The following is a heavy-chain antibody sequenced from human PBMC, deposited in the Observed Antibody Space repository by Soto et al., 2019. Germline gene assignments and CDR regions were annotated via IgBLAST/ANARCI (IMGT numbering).Heavy chain of an antibody. CDR2: IYHSGST. D-gene: IGHD2-15*01. CDR1: GGSISSSNW. J-gene: IGHJ6*02. Sequence: QVQLQESGPGLVKPSGTLSLTCAVSGGSISSSNWWSWVRQPPGKGLEWIGEIYHSGSTNYNPSLRSRVTRSVDKSKDQFSLKLSSVTAADTAVYYCASGQLLPQIASGMDVWGQGTTVTVSS. CDR3: ASGQLLPQIASGMDV. V-gene: IGHV4-4*02.